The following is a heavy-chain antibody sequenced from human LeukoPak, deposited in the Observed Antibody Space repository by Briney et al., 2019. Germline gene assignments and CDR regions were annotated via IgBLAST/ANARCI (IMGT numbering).Heavy chain of an antibody. CDR3: VKDLSYESSGYVFDY. CDR1: GSTFEDYT. J-gene: IGHJ4*02. Sequence: PWGSLRLSCAASGSTFEDYTMHWVRQAPGKTLEWVSLISWDGTPYYRDSVKGRFSISRDNSKNSLYLQMDTLRSEDTAFYYCVKDLSYESSGYVFDYWGQGTLVTVSS. CDR2: ISWDGTP. D-gene: IGHD3-22*01. V-gene: IGHV3-43*01.